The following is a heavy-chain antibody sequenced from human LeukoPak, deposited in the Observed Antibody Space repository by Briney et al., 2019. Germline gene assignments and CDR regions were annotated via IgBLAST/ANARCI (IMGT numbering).Heavy chain of an antibody. V-gene: IGHV1-46*01. CDR2: INPSGGST. D-gene: IGHD6-6*01. CDR1: GYTFTSYY. J-gene: IGHJ5*02. Sequence: ASVKVSCKASGYTFTSYYMHWVRQAPGQGLEWMGIINPSGGSTSYAQKFQGRVTMTRDTSTSTVYMELSSLRSEDTAVYYCARDMGPYSSSLGWFDPWGQGTLVTVSS. CDR3: ARDMGPYSSSLGWFDP.